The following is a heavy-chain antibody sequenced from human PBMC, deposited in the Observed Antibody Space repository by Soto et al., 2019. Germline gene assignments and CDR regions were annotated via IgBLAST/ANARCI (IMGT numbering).Heavy chain of an antibody. CDR1: GGSISSGGYY. J-gene: IGHJ4*02. CDR3: ARYCSGGSCYSGYFDY. Sequence: LSETLSLTCTVSGGSISSGGYYWSWIRQHPGKGLEWIGYIYYSGSTYYNPSLKSRVTISVDTSKNQFSLKLSSVTAADTAVYYCARYCSGGSCYSGYFDYWGQGTLVTVSS. D-gene: IGHD2-15*01. V-gene: IGHV4-31*03. CDR2: IYYSGST.